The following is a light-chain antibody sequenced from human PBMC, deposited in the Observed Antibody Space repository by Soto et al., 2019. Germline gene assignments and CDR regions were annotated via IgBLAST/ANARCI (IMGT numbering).Light chain of an antibody. CDR2: AAS. CDR3: QRYNSASL. J-gene: IGKJ4*01. CDR1: QGSSNN. V-gene: IGKV1-27*01. Sequence: DIQMTQSPSSLSVSVGDRVTITCRASQGSSNNLAWYQQKPGRVPKLLIYAASTLQSGVSSRFSGSGSGTDFTLTISSLQPEDVATYYCQRYNSASLFGGGTKVEIK.